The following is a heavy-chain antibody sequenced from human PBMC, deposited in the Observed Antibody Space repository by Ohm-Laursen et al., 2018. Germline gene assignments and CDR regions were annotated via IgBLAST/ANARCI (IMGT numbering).Heavy chain of an antibody. CDR1: GFSFSDYF. V-gene: IGHV3-11*04. CDR2: ISSSGSFI. J-gene: IGHJ4*02. Sequence: GSLRLSCAASGFSFSDYFMSWIRQAPGKGLEWISFISSSGSFIYYADSVRGRFTISRDNPQNSLFLQMNSLSAEDTAVYYCARYFSSDDDIRRHAYWGQGALVTVSS. CDR3: ARYFSSDDDIRRHAY. D-gene: IGHD3-22*01.